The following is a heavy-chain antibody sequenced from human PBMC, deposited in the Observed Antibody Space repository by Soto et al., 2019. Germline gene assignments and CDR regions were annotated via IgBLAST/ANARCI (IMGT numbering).Heavy chain of an antibody. Sequence: GGSLRVSCAASAFTFRSYAMSWVRQAPGKGLEWVSSISGSGDSTYYADSVKGRFTISRDNSKNTVFLQMNSLRAEDTAVFYCAKDVGSMEFFYDSSGPYYFDYWGQGTQVTVSS. D-gene: IGHD3-22*01. CDR1: AFTFRSYA. CDR3: AKDVGSMEFFYDSSGPYYFDY. V-gene: IGHV3-23*01. CDR2: ISGSGDST. J-gene: IGHJ4*02.